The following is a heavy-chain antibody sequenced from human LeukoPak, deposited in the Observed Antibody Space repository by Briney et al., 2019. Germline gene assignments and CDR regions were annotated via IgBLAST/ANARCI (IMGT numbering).Heavy chain of an antibody. CDR3: ARSAVPAAIVLSGWFDP. D-gene: IGHD2-2*02. CDR1: GFTFSSYA. J-gene: IGHJ5*02. CDR2: ISYDGSNK. Sequence: GGSLRLSCAASGFTFSSYAMHWVRQPPGKGLEWVAVISYDGSNKYYADSVKGRFTISRDNSKNTLYLQMNSLRAEDTAVYYCARSAVPAAIVLSGWFDPWGQGTLVTVSS. V-gene: IGHV3-30-3*01.